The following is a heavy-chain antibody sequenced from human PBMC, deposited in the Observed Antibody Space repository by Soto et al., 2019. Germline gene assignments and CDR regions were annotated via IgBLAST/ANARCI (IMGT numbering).Heavy chain of an antibody. V-gene: IGHV4-59*01. CDR1: GGSISSYY. D-gene: IGHD4-17*01. CDR3: ARRYGASFDY. CDR2: IYYSGST. J-gene: IGHJ4*02. Sequence: SETLSLTCTVSGGSISSYYWSWIRQPPGKGLEWIGYIYYSGSTNYNPSLKSRVTISVDTSKNQFSLKLSSVIAADTAVYYCARRYGASFDYWGQGTLVTVSS.